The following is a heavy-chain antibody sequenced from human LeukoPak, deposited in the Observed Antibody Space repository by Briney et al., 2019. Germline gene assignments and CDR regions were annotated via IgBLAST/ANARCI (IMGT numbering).Heavy chain of an antibody. D-gene: IGHD3-16*02. Sequence: GESLKISCKGSGHSFTSYWIGWVRQMPGKGLEWMGIIYPGDSDTRYSPSFQGQVTISADKSISTAYLQWSSPKASDTAMYYCAGPGSDYVWGSYRRTLLYWGQGTLVTVSS. CDR1: GHSFTSYW. J-gene: IGHJ4*02. CDR2: IYPGDSDT. CDR3: AGPGSDYVWGSYRRTLLY. V-gene: IGHV5-51*01.